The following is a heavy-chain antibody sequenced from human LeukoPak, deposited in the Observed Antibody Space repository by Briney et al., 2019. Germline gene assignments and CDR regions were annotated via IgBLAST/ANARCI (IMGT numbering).Heavy chain of an antibody. CDR1: GYSFTSYG. Sequence: ASVKVSCKASGYSFTSYGITWVRQAPGQGLEWMGWINPYNGNTNYAQKLQGRVTMTTDTSTSTAYMDLRSLRSADTAVYYCARERSGWFFSNWGQGTLVTVSS. CDR2: INPYNGNT. V-gene: IGHV1-18*01. J-gene: IGHJ4*02. D-gene: IGHD6-19*01. CDR3: ARERSGWFFSN.